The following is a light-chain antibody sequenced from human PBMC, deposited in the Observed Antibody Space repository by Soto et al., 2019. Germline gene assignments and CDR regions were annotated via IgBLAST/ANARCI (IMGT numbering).Light chain of an antibody. CDR2: GAS. V-gene: IGKV3-11*01. Sequence: ELVLTQSPATLSLSPGERVTLSCRASQSVGSYLAWYQQKPGQAPRLLIYGASNRATGIPARFSGSGSGTDFSLTISSLESEDVAVYYCQHRGKWPRTFGQGTKLEIK. J-gene: IGKJ2*01. CDR1: QSVGSY. CDR3: QHRGKWPRT.